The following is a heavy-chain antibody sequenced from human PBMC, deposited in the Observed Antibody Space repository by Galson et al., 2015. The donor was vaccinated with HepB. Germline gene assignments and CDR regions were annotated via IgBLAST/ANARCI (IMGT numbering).Heavy chain of an antibody. V-gene: IGHV3-48*01. D-gene: IGHD2-21*01. Sequence: SLRLSCAASGFTFSSYSMNWVRQAPGKGLEWVSYISSSSSTIYYADSVKGRFTISRDNAKNSLYLQMNSLRAEDTAVYYCARAPVVIEGAFDIWGQGTMVTVSS. CDR3: ARAPVVIEGAFDI. CDR2: ISSSSSTI. CDR1: GFTFSSYS. J-gene: IGHJ3*02.